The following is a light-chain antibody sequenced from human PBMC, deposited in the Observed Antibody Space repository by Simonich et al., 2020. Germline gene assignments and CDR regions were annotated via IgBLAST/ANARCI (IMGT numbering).Light chain of an antibody. CDR3: QQRSNWPRT. CDR1: QSVSSSY. V-gene: IGKV3D-20*02. Sequence: EIVLTQSPGTLSLSPGERATLSCRASQSVSSSYLAWYQQKPGLAPRLLIYDASSRATGIPDRFSGSGSGTDFTLTISSLEPEDFAVYYCQQRSNWPRTFGQGTKVEIK. CDR2: DAS. J-gene: IGKJ1*01.